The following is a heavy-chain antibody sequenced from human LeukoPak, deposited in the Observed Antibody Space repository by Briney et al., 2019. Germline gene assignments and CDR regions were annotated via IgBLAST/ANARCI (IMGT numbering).Heavy chain of an antibody. V-gene: IGHV3-23*01. J-gene: IGHJ4*02. Sequence: GGSLRLSCAASGFTFSSYAMSWVRQAPGKGLEWVSAISGSGGSTYYADSVKGRFTISRDNSKNTLYLQMNSLRAEDTAVYYSAKVDTEPPPGYYDSSGYYYAFDYWGQGTLVTVSS. CDR3: AKVDTEPPPGYYDSSGYYYAFDY. CDR2: ISGSGGST. CDR1: GFTFSSYA. D-gene: IGHD3-22*01.